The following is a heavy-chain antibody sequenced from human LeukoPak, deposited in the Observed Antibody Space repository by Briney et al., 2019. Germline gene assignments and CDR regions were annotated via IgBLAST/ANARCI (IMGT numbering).Heavy chain of an antibody. D-gene: IGHD3-10*01. CDR3: ARDSRTFMVRGVTGYYGMDV. Sequence: GGSLRLSCAASGFTFSGYAMHWVRQAPGKGLEWVAVISYDGSNKYYADSVKGRFTISRDNSKNTLYLQMTSLRAEDTAVYYCARDSRTFMVRGVTGYYGMDVWGQGTTVTVSS. CDR1: GFTFSGYA. J-gene: IGHJ6*02. V-gene: IGHV3-30*04. CDR2: ISYDGSNK.